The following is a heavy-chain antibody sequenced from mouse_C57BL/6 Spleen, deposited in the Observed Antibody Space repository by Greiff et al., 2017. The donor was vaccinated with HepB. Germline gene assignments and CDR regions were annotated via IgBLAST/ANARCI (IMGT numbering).Heavy chain of an antibody. CDR3: TRWGHLDV. CDR1: GYTFTDYE. D-gene: IGHD3-3*01. Sequence: QVHVKQSGAELVRPGASVTLSCKASGYTFTDYEMHWVKQTPVHGLEWIGAIDPETGGTAYNQKFKGKAILTADKSSSTAYMELRSLTSEDSAVYYCTRWGHLDVWGTGTTVTVSS. CDR2: IDPETGGT. V-gene: IGHV1-15*01. J-gene: IGHJ1*03.